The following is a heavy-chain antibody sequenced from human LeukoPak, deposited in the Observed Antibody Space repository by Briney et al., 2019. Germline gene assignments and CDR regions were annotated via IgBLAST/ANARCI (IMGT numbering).Heavy chain of an antibody. CDR2: ISAYNCNTKIVWISAYNGNT. Sequence: ASVTVSCKASGHTFTSHDFSWVRQAPGQGLEWMGWISAYNCNTKIVWISAYNGNTNYPQKLQGRVTMTTDTSTSTAYMELGTLRSDDTAVYYCASGRHCGGDCYSEAEYFQHWGQGTLVTVSS. D-gene: IGHD2-21*02. CDR1: GHTFTSHD. J-gene: IGHJ1*01. CDR3: ASGRHCGGDCYSEAEYFQH. V-gene: IGHV1-18*01.